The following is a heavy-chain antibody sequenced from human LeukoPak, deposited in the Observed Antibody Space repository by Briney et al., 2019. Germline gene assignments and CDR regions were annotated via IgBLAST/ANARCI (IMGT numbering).Heavy chain of an antibody. J-gene: IGHJ5*02. D-gene: IGHD2-2*01. V-gene: IGHV4-59*01. CDR3: ARVTYCSSTSCGFDP. CDR1: GGSISSYY. Sequence: SETLSLTCTVSGGSISSYYWSWIRQPPGKGLEWIGYIYYSGSTNYNPSLKSRVTISVDTSKNQFSLKLSSVTAADTAVYYCARVTYCSSTSCGFDPWDQGTLVTVPS. CDR2: IYYSGST.